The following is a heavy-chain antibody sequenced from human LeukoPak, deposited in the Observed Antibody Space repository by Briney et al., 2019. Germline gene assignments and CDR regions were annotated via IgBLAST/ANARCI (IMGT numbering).Heavy chain of an antibody. CDR2: IYHSGST. V-gene: IGHV4-4*02. D-gene: IGHD3-22*01. CDR1: GGSISSSNW. Sequence: SETLSLTCAVSGGSISSSNWWSWVRQPPGKGLEWIGEIYHSGSTNYNPSLKSRVTISVDKSKNQFSLKLSSVTAADTAVYYCARDPKHYYDSSGPNKPFDYWGQGTLVTVSS. CDR3: ARDPKHYYDSSGPNKPFDY. J-gene: IGHJ4*02.